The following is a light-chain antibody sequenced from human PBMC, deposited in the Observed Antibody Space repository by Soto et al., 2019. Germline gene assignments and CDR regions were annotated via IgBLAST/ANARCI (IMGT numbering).Light chain of an antibody. CDR1: RTDIGGYNY. CDR2: EVT. J-gene: IGLJ3*02. Sequence: QSALTQPASVSGSPGQSITISCTGTRTDIGGYNYVSWYQHHPGKAPKLIIYEVTNRPSGVSNRFSGSKSGNTASLTISGLQAEDEADYYCTSYTITTTLVLFGGGNKLTVL. V-gene: IGLV2-14*01. CDR3: TSYTITTTLVL.